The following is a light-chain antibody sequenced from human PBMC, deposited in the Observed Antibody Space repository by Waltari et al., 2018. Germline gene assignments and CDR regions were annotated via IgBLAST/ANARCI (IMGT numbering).Light chain of an antibody. V-gene: IGKV3-20*01. CDR3: QQYVSSPWT. CDR1: QSVNSNY. J-gene: IGKJ1*01. Sequence: DTVLTQSPGTMSLSPGERATLSCRARQSVNSNYLAWYQQRPGQAPRLLIYGASSRATGIPDRFSGSGSGTDFTLTISRLEPEDVAVYYCQQYVSSPWTFGQGTKVEIK. CDR2: GAS.